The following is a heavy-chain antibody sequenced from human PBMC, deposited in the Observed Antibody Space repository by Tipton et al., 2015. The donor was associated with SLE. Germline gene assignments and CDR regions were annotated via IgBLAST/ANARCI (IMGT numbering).Heavy chain of an antibody. J-gene: IGHJ5*02. CDR2: FYHTGNT. CDR3: ARQGGRQWFDP. CDR1: GGSFSSDTYY. D-gene: IGHD3-16*01. Sequence: TLSLTCSFSGGSFSSDTYYWGWIRQPPGKGLQWIATFYHTGNTHYNPSLKSRVTISEDTSKKHFSLKLRSVTAADTAVYYCARQGGRQWFDPWGQGTLVTVSS. V-gene: IGHV4-39*07.